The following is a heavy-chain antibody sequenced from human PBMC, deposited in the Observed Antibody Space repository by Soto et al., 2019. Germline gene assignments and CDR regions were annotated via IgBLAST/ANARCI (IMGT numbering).Heavy chain of an antibody. D-gene: IGHD2-8*01. CDR3: ARDVLMVYAISHYYYGLDV. J-gene: IGHJ6*02. CDR1: GGSISGSY. CDR2: NNHSGST. Sequence: PSETLSLTCAVYGGSISGSYWSWIRQPPGKGLEWLGENNHSGSTNYDPSLKSRVTISVDTSKNQFSLKLSSVTAADTAVYYCARDVLMVYAISHYYYGLDVWGQGTTVT. V-gene: IGHV4-34*01.